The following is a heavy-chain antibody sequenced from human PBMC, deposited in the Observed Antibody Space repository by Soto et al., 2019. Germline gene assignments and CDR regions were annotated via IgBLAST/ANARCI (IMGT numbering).Heavy chain of an antibody. V-gene: IGHV4-38-2*01. Sequence: AETLSLTCAVSGYSISSGYYWVWLRQPPGKGLEWIGSIYHSGSTYYNPSLKSRVTISVDTSKNQFSLKVTSRTAADTAVYYCASRDPGTSVDYWGQGTLVTVSS. CDR2: IYHSGST. CDR1: GYSISSGYY. J-gene: IGHJ4*02. CDR3: ASRDPGTSVDY. D-gene: IGHD1-7*01.